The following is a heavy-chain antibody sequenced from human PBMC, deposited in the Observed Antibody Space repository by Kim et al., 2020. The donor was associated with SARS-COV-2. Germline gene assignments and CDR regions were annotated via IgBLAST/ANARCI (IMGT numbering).Heavy chain of an antibody. D-gene: IGHD5-12*01. Sequence: GGSLRLSCAASGFTFSSYAMHWVRQAPGKGLEWVAVISCDGSNKYYADSVKGRFTISRDNSKNTLYLQMNSLRAEDTAVYYCAREGKWLSLDYWGQGTL. CDR1: GFTFSSYA. J-gene: IGHJ4*02. CDR2: ISCDGSNK. V-gene: IGHV3-30*04. CDR3: AREGKWLSLDY.